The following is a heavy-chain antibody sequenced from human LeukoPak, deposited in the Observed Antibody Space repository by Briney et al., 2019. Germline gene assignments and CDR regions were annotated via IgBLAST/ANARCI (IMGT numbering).Heavy chain of an antibody. CDR1: GVTFRKYA. V-gene: IGHV3-23*01. CDR2: ISGSGGST. J-gene: IGHJ4*02. D-gene: IGHD5-18*01. Sequence: PGGSLRLSCAASGVTFRKYAMSWVRQAPGKGLEWVSAISGSGGSTYYADSVKGRFTISRDNSKNTLYLQMNSLRAEDTAVYYCAKERGYSYGYVDYWGQGTLVTVSS. CDR3: AKERGYSYGYVDY.